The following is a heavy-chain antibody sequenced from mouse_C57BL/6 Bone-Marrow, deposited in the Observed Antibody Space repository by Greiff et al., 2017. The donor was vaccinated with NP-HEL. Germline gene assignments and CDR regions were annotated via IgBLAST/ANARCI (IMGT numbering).Heavy chain of an antibody. J-gene: IGHJ4*01. CDR1: GFSLTSYG. V-gene: IGHV2-6-1*01. Sequence: QVQLKQSGPGLVAPSQSLSITCTVSGFSLTSYGVHWVRQPPGKGLEWLVVIWSDGSTTYNSALKSRLSISKDNSKSQVFLKMNSLQTDDTAMYYCARQGGDYGSSYEGVDYWGQGTSVTVSS. CDR3: ARQGGDYGSSYEGVDY. CDR2: IWSDGST. D-gene: IGHD1-1*01.